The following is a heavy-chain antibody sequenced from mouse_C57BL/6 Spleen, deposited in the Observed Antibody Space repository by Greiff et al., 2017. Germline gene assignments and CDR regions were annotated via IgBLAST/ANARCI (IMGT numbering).Heavy chain of an antibody. D-gene: IGHD2-5*01. CDR2: IYPGDGDT. V-gene: IGHV1-82*01. CDR3: ARSYYSNFFDY. J-gene: IGHJ2*01. CDR1: GYAFSSSW. Sequence: QVQLQQSGPELVKPGASVKISCKASGYAFSSSWMNWVKQRPGKGLEWIGRIYPGDGDTNYNGKFKGKATLTADKSSSTAYIQRSSLTSEDSAVYFCARSYYSNFFDYWGQGTTLTVSS.